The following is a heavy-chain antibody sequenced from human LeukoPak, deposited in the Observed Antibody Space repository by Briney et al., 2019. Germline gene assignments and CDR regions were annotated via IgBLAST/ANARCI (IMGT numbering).Heavy chain of an antibody. V-gene: IGHV3-23*01. CDR3: ARGSTYYDSSGQVPFDY. D-gene: IGHD3-22*01. J-gene: IGHJ4*02. CDR1: GFTFSSYA. CDR2: ISGSGGST. Sequence: GGSLRLSCAASGFTFSSYAMSWVRQAPGKGLEWVSAISGSGGSTYYADSVKGRFTISRDNGKSTLYLQMNSLRAEDTAVYYCARGSTYYDSSGQVPFDYWGQGTLVTVSS.